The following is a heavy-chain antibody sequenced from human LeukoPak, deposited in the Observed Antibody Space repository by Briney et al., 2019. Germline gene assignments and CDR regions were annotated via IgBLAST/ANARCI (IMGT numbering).Heavy chain of an antibody. Sequence: GGSLRLSCAASGFTFSSYSMNWVRQAPGKGLEWVSSISSSSSYIYYADSVKGRFTISRDNAKNSLYLQMNSLRAEDTAVYYCAIGYCSSTSCYTVGDYWGQGTLVTVSS. D-gene: IGHD2-2*02. J-gene: IGHJ4*02. CDR2: ISSSSSYI. CDR1: GFTFSSYS. V-gene: IGHV3-21*01. CDR3: AIGYCSSTSCYTVGDY.